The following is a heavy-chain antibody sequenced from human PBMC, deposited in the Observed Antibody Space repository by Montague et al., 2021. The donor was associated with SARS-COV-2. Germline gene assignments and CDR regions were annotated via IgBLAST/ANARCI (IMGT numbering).Heavy chain of an antibody. CDR1: SGSIISSGYY. Sequence: ETLSLTCSVSSGSIISSGYYWGWIRQPPGKELEWIGNIYYSGTTXYXXXXQXRGTISVDTSKNHLSLRLSSVTAADTAVYFCARGMIRGVTTPFDYWGQGSQVTVSS. D-gene: IGHD3-10*01. CDR3: ARGMIRGVTTPFDY. V-gene: IGHV4-39*02. CDR2: IYYSGTT. J-gene: IGHJ4*02.